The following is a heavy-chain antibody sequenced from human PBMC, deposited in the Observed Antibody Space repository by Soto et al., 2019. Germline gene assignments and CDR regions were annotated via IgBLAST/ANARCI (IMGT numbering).Heavy chain of an antibody. CDR3: ARESRSSRYDSSGYSQFWFFDL. CDR2: IYQSGST. J-gene: IGHJ2*01. D-gene: IGHD3-22*01. V-gene: IGHV4-30-2*01. Sequence: QLQLQESGSGLVKPSQTLSLTCAVSGGSISSGGYSWSWIRQPPGKGLEWIGYIYQSGSTYYNPSLKSRVTISVDWSKNQFALELSSVTAEDTAVYYCARESRSSRYDSSGYSQFWFFDLWGRGTLVTVSS. CDR1: GGSISSGGYS.